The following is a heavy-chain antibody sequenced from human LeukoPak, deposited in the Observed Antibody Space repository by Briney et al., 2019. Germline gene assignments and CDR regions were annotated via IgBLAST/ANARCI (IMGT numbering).Heavy chain of an antibody. V-gene: IGHV3-53*01. J-gene: IGHJ4*02. CDR1: GFTVSSNS. Sequence: GGSLRLSCTVSGFTVSSNSWSWVRQAPGKGLEWVSFIYSGGNTHYSDSVKGRFTISRDNSKNTLYLQMNSLRAEDTAVYYCARAQQQWSDYDLYYFDYWGQGTLVTVSS. CDR2: IYSGGNT. D-gene: IGHD5-12*01. CDR3: ARAQQQWSDYDLYYFDY.